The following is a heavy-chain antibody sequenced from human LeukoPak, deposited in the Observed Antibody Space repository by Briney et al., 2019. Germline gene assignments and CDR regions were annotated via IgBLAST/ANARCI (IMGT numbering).Heavy chain of an antibody. Sequence: ASVKVSCKASGGTFSSYAISWVRQAPRQGLEWMGGIIPIFGTANYAQKFQGRVTITADKSTSTAYMELSSLRSEDTAVYYCARMFPRGYSYGHFDYWGQGTLVTVSS. CDR3: ARMFPRGYSYGHFDY. D-gene: IGHD5-18*01. CDR1: GGTFSSYA. V-gene: IGHV1-69*06. J-gene: IGHJ4*02. CDR2: IIPIFGTA.